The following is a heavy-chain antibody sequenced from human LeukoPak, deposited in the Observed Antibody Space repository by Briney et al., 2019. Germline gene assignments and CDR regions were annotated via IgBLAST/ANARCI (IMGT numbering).Heavy chain of an antibody. V-gene: IGHV4-61*01. D-gene: IGHD6-13*01. J-gene: IGHJ3*02. CDR2: IYYSGSN. Sequence: PSETLSLTCTVSGGSVSSGSYYWRWIRQPPGKGLGWIGYIYYSGSNNYNPSLKSRVTISVDTSKNQFSLKLSSVTAAYTAVYYCARDRIAAAGMSAFDIWGQGTMVTVSS. CDR1: GGSVSSGSYY. CDR3: ARDRIAAAGMSAFDI.